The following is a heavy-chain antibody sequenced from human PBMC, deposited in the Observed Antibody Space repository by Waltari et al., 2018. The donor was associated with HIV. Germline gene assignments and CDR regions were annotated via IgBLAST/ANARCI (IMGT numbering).Heavy chain of an antibody. CDR3: ARDPGDYYDSSGYY. CDR1: GGSISSGSYY. Sequence: QVQLQESGPGLVKPSQTLSLTCTVSGGSISSGSYYWSWIRQPAGKGLEWIGRIYTSGSTNYNPSLKSRVTISVDTSKNQFSLKLSSVTAADTAVYYCARDPGDYYDSSGYYWGQGTLVTVSS. J-gene: IGHJ4*02. CDR2: IYTSGST. D-gene: IGHD3-22*01. V-gene: IGHV4-61*02.